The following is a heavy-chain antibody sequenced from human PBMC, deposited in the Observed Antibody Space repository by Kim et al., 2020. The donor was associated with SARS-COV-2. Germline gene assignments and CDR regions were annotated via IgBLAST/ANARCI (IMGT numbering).Heavy chain of an antibody. CDR3: TSDVGDYFASYCYSRV. J-gene: IGHJ6*02. V-gene: IGHV3-15*01. Sequence: PVKCRFTISRDDSKNTLYLQMNSLKTEDTAVYYCTSDVGDYFASYCYSRVWGQGTTVTVSS. D-gene: IGHD2-21*02.